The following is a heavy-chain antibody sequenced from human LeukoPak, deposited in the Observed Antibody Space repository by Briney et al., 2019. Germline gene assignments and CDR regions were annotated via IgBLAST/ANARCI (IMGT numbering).Heavy chain of an antibody. D-gene: IGHD3-22*01. J-gene: IGHJ4*02. CDR3: ARGQAGRDYYDSSGYMEHEFHFDY. CDR2: INHSGST. Sequence: KPSETLSLTCAVYGGSFSGYYWSWIRQPPGKGLEWIGEINHSGSTNYNPSLKSRVTISVDTSKNQFSLKLSSVTAADTAVYYCARGQAGRDYYDSSGYMEHEFHFDYWGQGTLVTVSS. CDR1: GGSFSGYY. V-gene: IGHV4-34*01.